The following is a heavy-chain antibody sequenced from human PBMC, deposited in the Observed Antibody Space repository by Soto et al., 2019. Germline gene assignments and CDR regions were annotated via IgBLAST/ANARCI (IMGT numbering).Heavy chain of an antibody. CDR2: VWQSGST. J-gene: IGHJ5*02. Sequence: QLQLQESGSGLVKPSQTLSLTCAVSGGSISSGGYSWNWIRQPPGKGLEWIGSVWQSGSTKYSPSLPGWVTITVSTSRNQFSLDFTSVAGADTAVYFWARGEGPLGQGTLVTVSS. CDR1: GGSISSGGYS. CDR3: ARGEGP. V-gene: IGHV4-30-2*05.